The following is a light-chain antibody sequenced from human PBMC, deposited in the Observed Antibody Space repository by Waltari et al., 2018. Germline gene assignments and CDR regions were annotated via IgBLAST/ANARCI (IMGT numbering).Light chain of an antibody. Sequence: SYELTQPPSVSVSPGQTARITCSGDALPKQYAFWYQQKPGQATVLIIDKDTQRPSGILERYSGYNSGETVTMTISGVQAEDEADYYCQSADSSGTSKVFGGGTKLTVL. J-gene: IGLJ3*02. CDR3: QSADSSGTSKV. CDR2: KDT. V-gene: IGLV3-25*03. CDR1: ALPKQY.